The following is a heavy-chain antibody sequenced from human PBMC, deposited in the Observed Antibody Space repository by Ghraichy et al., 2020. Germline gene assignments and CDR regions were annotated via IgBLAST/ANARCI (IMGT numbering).Heavy chain of an antibody. D-gene: IGHD3-3*01. V-gene: IGHV4-59*01. CDR1: GASISDYF. J-gene: IGHJ4*02. CDR2: TYYRGNT. Sequence: SETLSLTCSVSGASISDYFWSWIRQSPGKGLELIGYTYYRGNTNYNPSLQSRVTISVDTSKNQFSLRLSSVTAPDTAVYFCARASPLVGDSWSGYPHFDSWGQGTLVSVSS. CDR3: ARASPLVGDSWSGYPHFDS.